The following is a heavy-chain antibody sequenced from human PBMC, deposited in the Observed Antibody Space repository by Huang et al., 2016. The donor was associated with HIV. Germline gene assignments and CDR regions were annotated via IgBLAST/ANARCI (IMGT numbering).Heavy chain of an antibody. D-gene: IGHD2-21*02. CDR3: VRVRRVMDTYCVADCSTLEAFDI. CDR1: GSTFTNYG. V-gene: IGHV7-4-1*02. CDR2: INTDTGKP. Sequence: QVQLVQSGSELKKPGASVKVSCKASGSTFTNYGLQLVRTAPGQGLEWMGLINTDTGKPRYAQGLTGRFVFSLDTSVNTAYLQISSLKAADSAIYYCVRVRRVMDTYCVADCSTLEAFDIWGQGTVVTVSA. J-gene: IGHJ3*02.